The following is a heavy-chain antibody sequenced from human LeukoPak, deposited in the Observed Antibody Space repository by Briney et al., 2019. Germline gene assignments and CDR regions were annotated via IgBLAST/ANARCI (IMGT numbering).Heavy chain of an antibody. V-gene: IGHV4-34*01. CDR2: INHSGST. CDR3: ARGGGISLRYYYYGMDV. CDR1: GGFFSGYY. J-gene: IGHJ6*01. Sequence: SETLSLTCAVYGGFFSGYYWSWIRQRPGKGLEWIGEINHSGSTNYNPSLKSRVTISVDTSKNQFSLKLSSVTAADTAVYYCARGGGISLRYYYYGMDVWGQGTTVTVSS. D-gene: IGHD3-16*01.